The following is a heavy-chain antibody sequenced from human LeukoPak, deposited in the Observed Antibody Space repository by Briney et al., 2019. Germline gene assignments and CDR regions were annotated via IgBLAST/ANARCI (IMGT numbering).Heavy chain of an antibody. J-gene: IGHJ4*02. CDR1: GFTFSDST. Sequence: PGGSLRLSCAASGFTFSDSTIHWVRQASGKGLEWVGRIKSRTNKYATAYAASVKGRFTISRDGSKNTAYLQMHSLKTEDTALYYCTRDGDSVYWGQGTLVTVSS. CDR3: TRDGDSVY. V-gene: IGHV3-73*01. CDR2: IKSRTNKYAT. D-gene: IGHD4-17*01.